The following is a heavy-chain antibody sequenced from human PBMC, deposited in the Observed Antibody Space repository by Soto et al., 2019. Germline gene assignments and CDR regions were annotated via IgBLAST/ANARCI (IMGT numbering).Heavy chain of an antibody. CDR3: ARDYYGSGRFSRYGMDV. Sequence: SVKVSCKASGYTFTSYYMHWLRQAPGQGLEWMGIINPSGGSTSYAQKFQGRVTMTRDTSTSTVYMELSSLRSEDTAVYYCARDYYGSGRFSRYGMDVWGQGTTVTVSS. CDR1: GYTFTSYY. J-gene: IGHJ6*02. D-gene: IGHD3-10*01. V-gene: IGHV1-46*01. CDR2: INPSGGST.